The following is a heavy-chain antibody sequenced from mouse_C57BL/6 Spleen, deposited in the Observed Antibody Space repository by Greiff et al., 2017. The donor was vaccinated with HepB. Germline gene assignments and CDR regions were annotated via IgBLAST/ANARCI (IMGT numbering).Heavy chain of an antibody. V-gene: IGHV5-9*01. J-gene: IGHJ2*01. CDR2: ISGGGGNT. CDR1: GFTFSSYT. Sequence: DVKLVESGGGLVKPGGSLKLSCAASGFTFSSYTMSWVRQTPEKRLEWVATISGGGGNTYYPDSVKGRFTISRDNAKKTLYLQMSSLRSEDTALYYCARRIYDGYYGSFDYWGQGTTLTVSS. D-gene: IGHD2-3*01. CDR3: ARRIYDGYYGSFDY.